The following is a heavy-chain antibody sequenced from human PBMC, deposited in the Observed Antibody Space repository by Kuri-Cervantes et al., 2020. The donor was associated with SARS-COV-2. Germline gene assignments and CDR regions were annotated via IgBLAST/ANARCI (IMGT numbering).Heavy chain of an antibody. CDR3: ARDLGGWQQLPHFDY. D-gene: IGHD6-13*01. CDR1: GYSISSGYY. J-gene: IGHJ4*02. CDR2: ISHSGST. V-gene: IGHV4-38-2*02. Sequence: SETLSLTCAVSGYSISSGYYWGWIRQPPGKGLERIGSISHSGSTYYNASFKSRVTISVDTSKNQFSLKLSSVTAADTAVYYCARDLGGWQQLPHFDYWGQGTLVTVSS.